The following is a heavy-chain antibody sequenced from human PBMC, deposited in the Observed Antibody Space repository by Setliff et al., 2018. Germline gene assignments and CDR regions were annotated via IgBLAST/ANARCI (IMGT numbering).Heavy chain of an antibody. J-gene: IGHJ3*02. D-gene: IGHD1-20*01. CDR2: IYSGGST. CDR3: ARAITGKGDASDI. V-gene: IGHV3-53*01. Sequence: LRLSCAASGFTFSSYTMNWVRRVPGKGLEWVSIIYSGGSTYYADSVKGRFTISKDNSKNTLYLQMNSLRAEDTAVYYCARAITGKGDASDILGQGTMVTVSS. CDR1: GFTFSSYT.